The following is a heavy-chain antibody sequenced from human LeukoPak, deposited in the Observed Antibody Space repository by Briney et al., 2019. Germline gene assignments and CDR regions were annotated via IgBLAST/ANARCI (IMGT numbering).Heavy chain of an antibody. Sequence: SETLSLTCAVYGVSFSGYYWSWIRQPPGKGLEWMGEINHSGSTNYNPSLKSRVTISVDTSKNQFSLKLSSVTAADTAVYYCARGYGSGSSYYYYGMDVWGQGTTVTVSS. D-gene: IGHD3-10*01. J-gene: IGHJ6*02. V-gene: IGHV4-34*01. CDR2: INHSGST. CDR3: ARGYGSGSSYYYYGMDV. CDR1: GVSFSGYY.